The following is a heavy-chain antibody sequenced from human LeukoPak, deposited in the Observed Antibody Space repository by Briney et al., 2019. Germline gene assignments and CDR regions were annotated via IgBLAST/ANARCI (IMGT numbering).Heavy chain of an antibody. D-gene: IGHD4-11*01. CDR3: ARYGNYTFDY. V-gene: IGHV4-34*01. CDR2: INHSGST. Sequence: AETLSLTCAVYGGSFSGYYWSWIRQPPGKGLEWIGEINHSGSTNYNPSLKSRVTISVDTSKNQFSLKLSSVTAADTAVYYCARYGNYTFDYWGQGTLVTVSS. CDR1: GGSFSGYY. J-gene: IGHJ4*02.